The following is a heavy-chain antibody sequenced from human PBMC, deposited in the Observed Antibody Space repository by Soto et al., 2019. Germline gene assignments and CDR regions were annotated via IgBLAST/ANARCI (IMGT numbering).Heavy chain of an antibody. CDR1: GYTFTSYG. D-gene: IGHD2-15*01. CDR3: ARDRYSPRAAKDSVFDY. Sequence: QVQLVQSGAEVKKPGASVKVSCKASGYTFTSYGISWVRQAPGQGLEWMGWISAYNGNTNYAQKLQGRVTMTTDTSTSTAYRELRSLRSDDTAVYYCARDRYSPRAAKDSVFDYWGQGTLVTVSS. J-gene: IGHJ4*02. V-gene: IGHV1-18*01. CDR2: ISAYNGNT.